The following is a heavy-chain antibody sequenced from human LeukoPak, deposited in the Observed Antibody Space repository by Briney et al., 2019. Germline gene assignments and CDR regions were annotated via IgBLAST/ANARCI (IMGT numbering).Heavy chain of an antibody. CDR3: AELGITMIGGV. V-gene: IGHV3-48*03. CDR2: TSSSGSTI. J-gene: IGHJ6*04. Sequence: GGSLRLYCAPSGRTFSSYEMNWVRQAPGKGLEWVSYTSSSGSTIYYADSVKGRLTISRDNANNSLYLQKNSLRAEDTAVYYCAELGITMIGGVWGKGTTVTISS. D-gene: IGHD3-10*02. CDR1: GRTFSSYE.